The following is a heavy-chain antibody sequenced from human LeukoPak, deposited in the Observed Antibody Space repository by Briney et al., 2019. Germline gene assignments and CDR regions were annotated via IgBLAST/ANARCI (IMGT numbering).Heavy chain of an antibody. Sequence: SSETLSLTCTVSGYSISSSYYWSWIRQPPGKGLEWIGYIYYSGSTNYNPSLKSRVTISVDTSKNQFSLKLKSVTAADTAVYYCARSSEGRYYYDSSGYSYYYYYMDVWGKGTTVTISS. J-gene: IGHJ6*03. CDR3: ARSSEGRYYYDSSGYSYYYYYMDV. CDR2: IYYSGST. V-gene: IGHV4-61*01. D-gene: IGHD3-22*01. CDR1: GYSISSSYY.